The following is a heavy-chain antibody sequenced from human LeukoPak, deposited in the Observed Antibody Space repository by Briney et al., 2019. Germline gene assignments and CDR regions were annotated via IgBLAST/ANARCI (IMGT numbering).Heavy chain of an antibody. V-gene: IGHV1-2*06. CDR2: INPNSGGT. D-gene: IGHD2-21*02. CDR3: ARVSSAGGVTPFYFDY. CDR1: GYTFSGYY. J-gene: IGHJ4*02. Sequence: ASVKVSCKASGYTFSGYYIHWVRQAPGQGLEWMGRINPNSGGTNYAQKFQGRVTMTRDTSINTAYMELRRLRSYDAAVYYCARVSSAGGVTPFYFDYWGQGTLVTVSS.